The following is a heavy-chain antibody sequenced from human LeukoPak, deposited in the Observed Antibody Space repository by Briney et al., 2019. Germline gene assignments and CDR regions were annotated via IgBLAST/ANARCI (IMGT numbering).Heavy chain of an antibody. Sequence: GGSLRLSCAASGFTFNSYGMNWVRQAPGKGLEWVSSISGSSSYIYYADSVKGRFTISRDNAKNSLYLQMNSLRAEDTAVYYCAKDNSDWTYNCFDPWGQGTLVTVSS. CDR2: ISGSSSYI. CDR3: AKDNSDWTYNCFDP. J-gene: IGHJ5*02. D-gene: IGHD6-19*01. V-gene: IGHV3-21*01. CDR1: GFTFNSYG.